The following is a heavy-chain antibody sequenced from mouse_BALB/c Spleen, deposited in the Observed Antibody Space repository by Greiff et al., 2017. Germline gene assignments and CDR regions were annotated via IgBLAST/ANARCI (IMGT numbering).Heavy chain of an antibody. J-gene: IGHJ4*01. CDR1: GFTFSDYY. Sequence: EVQGVESGGGLVKPGGSLKLSCAASGFTFSDYYMYWVRQTPEKRLEWVATISDGGSYTYYPDSVKGRFTISRDNAKNNLYLQISSLKSEDSAMYYCARLITSDAMDYWGQGTSVTVSS. D-gene: IGHD1-1*01. CDR3: ARLITSDAMDY. CDR2: ISDGGSYT. V-gene: IGHV5-4*02.